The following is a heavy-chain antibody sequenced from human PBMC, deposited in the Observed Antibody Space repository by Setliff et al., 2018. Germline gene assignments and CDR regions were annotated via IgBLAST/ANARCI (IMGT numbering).Heavy chain of an antibody. V-gene: IGHV5-51*01. Sequence: GESLKISCKASGYSFTTSWIAWVRQKPGKGLEWMGIIYPGGSDTQYSPSFQGQVTFSSDKSINTAYLQWSSLKASDTAIYYCAIIDDAIMDLDYWGQGTLVTVSS. D-gene: IGHD3-16*01. CDR1: GYSFTTSW. J-gene: IGHJ4*02. CDR3: AIIDDAIMDLDY. CDR2: IYPGGSDT.